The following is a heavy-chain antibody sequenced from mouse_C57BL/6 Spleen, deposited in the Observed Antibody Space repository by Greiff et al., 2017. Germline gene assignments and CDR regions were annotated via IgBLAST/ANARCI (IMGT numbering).Heavy chain of an antibody. V-gene: IGHV2-3*01. CDR3: AKTGAYYSNHAAMDY. CDR2: IWGDGST. D-gene: IGHD2-5*01. Sequence: VHLVESGPGLVAPSQSLSITCTVSGFSFTSYGVSWVRQPPGKGLEWLGVIWGDGSTNYHSALISRLSISKENSKSQGLLKLTSLQTDDTATYYCAKTGAYYSNHAAMDYWGQGTSVTVSS. J-gene: IGHJ4*01. CDR1: GFSFTSYG.